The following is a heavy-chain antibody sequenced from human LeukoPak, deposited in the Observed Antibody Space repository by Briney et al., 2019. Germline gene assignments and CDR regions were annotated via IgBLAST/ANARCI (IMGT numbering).Heavy chain of an antibody. CDR2: TDTSGNYI. CDR3: ARGRSITLLRGVAMSDGFDI. V-gene: IGHV3-21*06. J-gene: IGHJ3*02. D-gene: IGHD3-10*01. CDR1: GFTFSNYG. Sequence: GGSLRLSGEASGFTFSNYGMNWVRQAPGKGLEWVSFTDTSGNYIYYGDSVKGRFTISRDNARNLLFLQMNGLRAEDTAVYYCARGRSITLLRGVAMSDGFDIWGQGAMAAVSS.